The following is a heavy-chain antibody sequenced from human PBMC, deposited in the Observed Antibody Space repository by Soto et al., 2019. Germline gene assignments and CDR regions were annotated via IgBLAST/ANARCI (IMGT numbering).Heavy chain of an antibody. J-gene: IGHJ4*02. Sequence: HPGGSLRLSCAASGFTFSSYEVNWVRQAPGKGLEWVSYISSSGSTIYYADSVKGRFTISRDNAKNSLYLQMNSLRAEDTAVYYCARVRYYYDSSGYYAPDYFDYWGQGTLVTVSS. V-gene: IGHV3-48*03. D-gene: IGHD3-22*01. CDR3: ARVRYYYDSSGYYAPDYFDY. CDR1: GFTFSSYE. CDR2: ISSSGSTI.